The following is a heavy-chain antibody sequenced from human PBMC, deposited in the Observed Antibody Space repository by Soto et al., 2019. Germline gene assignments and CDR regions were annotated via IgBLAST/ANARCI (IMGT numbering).Heavy chain of an antibody. J-gene: IGHJ4*02. Sequence: PSETLSLTCTVSGGSISSSSYYWGWIRQPPGKGLEWIGSIYYSGSTYYNPSLKSRVTISVDTSKNQFSLKLSSVTAAVTAVYYCARLSRASDYDFWSGHDLYYFDYWGQGTLVTVSS. V-gene: IGHV4-39*01. D-gene: IGHD3-3*01. CDR3: ARLSRASDYDFWSGHDLYYFDY. CDR1: GGSISSSSYY. CDR2: IYYSGST.